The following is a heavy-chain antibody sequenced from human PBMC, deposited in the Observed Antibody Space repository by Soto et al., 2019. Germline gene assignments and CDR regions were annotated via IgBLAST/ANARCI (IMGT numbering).Heavy chain of an antibody. CDR3: ARDPSHSYYTLFYYFDY. D-gene: IGHD1-26*01. J-gene: IGHJ4*02. CDR2: ISGSGSNT. CDR1: GITFSTYA. V-gene: IGHV3-23*01. Sequence: EVQLLESGGGLVQPGGSLRLSCAASGITFSTYAMSWVRQAPGKGLEWVSAISGSGSNTYYADSVKGRFTISRDDSKSTLYLQMNSLRAEDTAVYYCARDPSHSYYTLFYYFDYWGQGTLVTVSS.